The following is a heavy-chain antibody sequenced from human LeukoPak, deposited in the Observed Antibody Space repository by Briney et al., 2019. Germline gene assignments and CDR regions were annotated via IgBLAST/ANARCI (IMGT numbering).Heavy chain of an antibody. CDR2: ITGSGGST. V-gene: IGHV3-23*01. CDR1: GFTFSSHA. CDR3: AKQRSEVVVPVINS. D-gene: IGHD2-21*02. J-gene: IGHJ4*02. Sequence: GGSLRLSCAASGFTFSSHAMSWVRQAPGKGLEWVSGITGSGGSTYNADSVKGRFTISRDNSKNTLNLQMDSLRAEDTAVYYCAKQRSEVVVPVINSWGQGTLVTVSS.